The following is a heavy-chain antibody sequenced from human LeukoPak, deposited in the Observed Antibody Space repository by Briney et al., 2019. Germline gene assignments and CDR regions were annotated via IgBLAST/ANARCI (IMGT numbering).Heavy chain of an antibody. D-gene: IGHD3-9*01. Sequence: GSSVKVSCKASGGTFSSYAISWVRHAPGQGREWMGGIIPIFGTANYAQNFQGRVTITADKSTSTAYMELSSLRSEDTAVYYCARMGILAGYSIDYWGQGTLVTVSS. V-gene: IGHV1-69*06. CDR3: ARMGILAGYSIDY. CDR1: GGTFSSYA. J-gene: IGHJ4*02. CDR2: IIPIFGTA.